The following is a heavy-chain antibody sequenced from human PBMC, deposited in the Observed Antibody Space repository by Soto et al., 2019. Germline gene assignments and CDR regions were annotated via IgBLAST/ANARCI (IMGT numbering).Heavy chain of an antibody. CDR3: ARDPQKTLTYYDIWSGPNEFDY. D-gene: IGHD3-3*01. CDR2: ISAYNGNT. Sequence: GASVKVSCKASGYTFTSYGISWVRQAPGQGLEWMGWISAYNGNTNYAQKLQGRVTMTTDTSTSTAYMELRSLRSDDTAVYYCARDPQKTLTYYDIWSGPNEFDYWAQGTLFRVSS. V-gene: IGHV1-18*01. CDR1: GYTFTSYG. J-gene: IGHJ4*02.